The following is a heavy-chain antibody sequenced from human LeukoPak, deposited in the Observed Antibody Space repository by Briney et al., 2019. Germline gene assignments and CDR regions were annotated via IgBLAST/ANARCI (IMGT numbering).Heavy chain of an antibody. Sequence: GGSLRLSCAASGFAFSSYSMNWARQAPGKGLEWVSSISSSSSYIYYADSVKGRFTISRDNAKNSLYLQMNSLRAEDTAVYYCARGPSTIAVAGTYVYWGQGTLVTVSS. CDR1: GFAFSSYS. CDR2: ISSSSSYI. J-gene: IGHJ4*02. CDR3: ARGPSTIAVAGTYVY. D-gene: IGHD6-19*01. V-gene: IGHV3-21*01.